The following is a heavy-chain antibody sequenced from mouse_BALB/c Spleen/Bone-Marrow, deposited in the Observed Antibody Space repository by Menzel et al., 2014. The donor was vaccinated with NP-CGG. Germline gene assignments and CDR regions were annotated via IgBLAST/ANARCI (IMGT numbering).Heavy chain of an antibody. J-gene: IGHJ4*01. V-gene: IGHV5-4*02. D-gene: IGHD2-1*01. Sequence: DVTVEESGGGLVTPEGTLKLSCAASGFTFSDYYMYWVRQTPEKRLEWVATISDGGSYTYYPDSVKGRFTISRDNAKNNLYLQMSSLKSEDTAMYYWARDGNFYVMHHWRQGTPVPVSS. CDR2: ISDGGSYT. CDR1: GFTFSDYY. CDR3: ARDGNFYVMHH.